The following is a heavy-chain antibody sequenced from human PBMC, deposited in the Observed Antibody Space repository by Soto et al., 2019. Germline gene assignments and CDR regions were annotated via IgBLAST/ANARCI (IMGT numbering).Heavy chain of an antibody. V-gene: IGHV2-26*01. CDR2: IFSNDEK. J-gene: IGHJ5*02. CDR1: GFSLSNARMG. D-gene: IGHD2-15*01. Sequence: SGPTLVNPTETLTLTCTVSGFSLSNARMGVSWIRQLPGKALEWLAHIFSNDEKSYSTSLKSRLTISKDTSKSQVVLTMTNMDPVDTATYYCARIPDGFCSGGSCYPKYNWFDPWGQGTLVTVSS. CDR3: ARIPDGFCSGGSCYPKYNWFDP.